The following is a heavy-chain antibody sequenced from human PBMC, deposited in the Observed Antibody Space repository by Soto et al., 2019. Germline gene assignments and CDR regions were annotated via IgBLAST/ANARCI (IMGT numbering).Heavy chain of an antibody. D-gene: IGHD4-17*01. J-gene: IGHJ5*02. Sequence: QVQLVESGGGAVQPGRSLRLSCAASGFTFDSHGMHWVRQAPGKGLERVAVISSDGKNKYYADSVKGRFTISRDNFNNILYLQMSSLRAEDTAVYYCAKDLLPNTVTTCGSWGQGTLVTVSS. CDR1: GFTFDSHG. V-gene: IGHV3-30*18. CDR3: AKDLLPNTVTTCGS. CDR2: ISSDGKNK.